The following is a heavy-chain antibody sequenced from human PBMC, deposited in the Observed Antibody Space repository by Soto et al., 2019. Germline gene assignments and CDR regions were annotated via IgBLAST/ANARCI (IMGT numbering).Heavy chain of an antibody. J-gene: IGHJ5*02. V-gene: IGHV3-49*04. D-gene: IGHD6-19*01. CDR2: IRSKAYGGTT. CDR3: TRAIAVAGTNWFDP. CDR1: GFTFGDYA. Sequence: GGSLRLSCTASGFTFGDYAMSWVRQAPGKGLEWVGLIRSKAYGGTTEYAASVKGRFTISRDDSKSIAYLQMNSLKTEDTAVYYCTRAIAVAGTNWFDPWGQGTLVTVSS.